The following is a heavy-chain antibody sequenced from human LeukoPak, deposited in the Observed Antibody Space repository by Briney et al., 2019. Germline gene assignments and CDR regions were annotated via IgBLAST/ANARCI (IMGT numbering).Heavy chain of an antibody. Sequence: ASETLSLTCAVYGGSFSGYYWSWIRQPPGKGLEWIGEINHSGSTNYNPSLKSRVTISVDTSKNQFSLKLSSVTAADTAVYYCARGRNRWSYYGSGSYSWFDPWGQGTLVTVSS. CDR3: ARGRNRWSYYGSGSYSWFDP. V-gene: IGHV4-34*01. J-gene: IGHJ5*02. CDR2: INHSGST. D-gene: IGHD3-10*01. CDR1: GGSFSGYY.